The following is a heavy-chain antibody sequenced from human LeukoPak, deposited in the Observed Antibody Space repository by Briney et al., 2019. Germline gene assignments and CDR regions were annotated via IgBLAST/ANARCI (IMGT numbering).Heavy chain of an antibody. J-gene: IGHJ5*02. Sequence: SETLSLTCTVSGGSISSSSYYWGWIRQPPGKGLEWIGSIYYSGSTYYNPSLKSRVTISVDTSKNQFSLKLSSVTAADTAVYYCASDYKMYNWFGPWGQGTLVTVSS. CDR2: IYYSGST. CDR3: ASDYKMYNWFGP. V-gene: IGHV4-39*01. D-gene: IGHD4-11*01. CDR1: GGSISSSSYY.